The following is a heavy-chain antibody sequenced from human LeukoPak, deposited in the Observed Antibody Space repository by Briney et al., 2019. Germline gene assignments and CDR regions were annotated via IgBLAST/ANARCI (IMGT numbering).Heavy chain of an antibody. CDR3: ARDTLNGPFVISLDY. J-gene: IGHJ4*02. CDR2: IYSDDRT. Sequence: GGSLRLSCAASGFTVSSKYLSWVRQAPGKGLEWVSVIYSDDRTAYADSVKGRFTISRDKSKNTLYLQMNSLRAEDTAVYYCARDTLNGPFVISLDYWGQGALVTVSS. CDR1: GFTVSSKY. D-gene: IGHD3-9*01. V-gene: IGHV3-66*01.